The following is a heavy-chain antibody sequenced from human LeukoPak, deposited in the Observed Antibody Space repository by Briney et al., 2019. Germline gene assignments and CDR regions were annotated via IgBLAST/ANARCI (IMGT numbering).Heavy chain of an antibody. Sequence: GSLRLSCAASGFTFSSYAMHWVRQAPGKGLEWVAVISYDGSNKYYADSVKGRFTISRDNSKNTLYLQMNSLRAEDTAVYYRASLKDIVVVPAAYDYWAREPWSPSPQ. D-gene: IGHD2-2*01. V-gene: IGHV3-30-3*01. J-gene: IGHJ4*02. CDR2: ISYDGSNK. CDR1: GFTFSSYA. CDR3: ASLKDIVVVPAAYDY.